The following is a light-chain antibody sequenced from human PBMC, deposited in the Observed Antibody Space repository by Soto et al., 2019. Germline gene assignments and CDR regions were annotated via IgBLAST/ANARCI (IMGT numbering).Light chain of an antibody. V-gene: IGKV1-39*01. J-gene: IGKJ1*01. Sequence: DIQMTQSPSSLSASVGDRVSITCRAGQSINRYLNWYQQKPGKAPKLLIYGASSLQSGVPSRFSGSGSGTDFTLTISRLQPEDFATYYCQQSYSSPQTFGQGTKVEIK. CDR3: QQSYSSPQT. CDR2: GAS. CDR1: QSINRY.